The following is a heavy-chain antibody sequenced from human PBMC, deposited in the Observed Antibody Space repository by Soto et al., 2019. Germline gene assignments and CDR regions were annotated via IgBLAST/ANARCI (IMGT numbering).Heavy chain of an antibody. D-gene: IGHD7-27*01. J-gene: IGHJ4*02. CDR3: TRGPSGDKVDY. Sequence: PSETLSLTCTVSGGSFSSDYWSWIRQPPMKGLEWIGYIYHSGSTNNNPSLKSRVTISTDTSKNQFSLQLSSMSAADTAVYYCTRGPSGDKVDYWGQGTLVTVSS. CDR2: IYHSGST. V-gene: IGHV4-59*08. CDR1: GGSFSSDY.